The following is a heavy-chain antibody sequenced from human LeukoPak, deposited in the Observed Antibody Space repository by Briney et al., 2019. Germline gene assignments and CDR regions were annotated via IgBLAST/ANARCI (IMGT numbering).Heavy chain of an antibody. D-gene: IGHD3-3*01. CDR2: INSDGSST. Sequence: GGSLRLSCAASGFTFSSYWMHWVRQAPGKGLVWVSRINSDGSSTSYADSVKGRFTISRDNAKNSLYLQMNSLRAEDTAVYYCARGVSSYYDFWSGIRLYFDYWGQGTLVTVSS. J-gene: IGHJ4*02. CDR3: ARGVSSYYDFWSGIRLYFDY. V-gene: IGHV3-74*01. CDR1: GFTFSSYW.